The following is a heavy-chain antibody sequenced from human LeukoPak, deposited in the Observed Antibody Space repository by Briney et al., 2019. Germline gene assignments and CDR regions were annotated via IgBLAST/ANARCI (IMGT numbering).Heavy chain of an antibody. D-gene: IGHD3-16*01. Sequence: GRSLRLSCAASGFTFSDYYMSWIRQAPGKGLEWVSYISSSGSTIYYADSVKGRFTISRDNAKNSLYLQMNSLRAEDTAVYYCARARRGTALDAFDIWGQGTMVTVSS. V-gene: IGHV3-11*01. CDR2: ISSSGSTI. J-gene: IGHJ3*02. CDR3: ARARRGTALDAFDI. CDR1: GFTFSDYY.